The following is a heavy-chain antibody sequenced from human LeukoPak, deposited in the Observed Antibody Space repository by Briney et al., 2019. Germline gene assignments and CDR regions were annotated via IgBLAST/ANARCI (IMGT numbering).Heavy chain of an antibody. CDR3: AKDPKEITYYYDSSGSPG. CDR2: IYSGGST. V-gene: IGHV3-53*01. CDR1: GFTVSNNS. Sequence: GGSLRLSCAASGFTVSNNSLSWVRQAPGKGLEWVSVIYSGGSTYYADSVKGRFTISRDNSKNTLYLQMNSLRAEDTAVYYCAKDPKEITYYYDSSGSPGWGQGTLVTVSS. D-gene: IGHD3-22*01. J-gene: IGHJ4*02.